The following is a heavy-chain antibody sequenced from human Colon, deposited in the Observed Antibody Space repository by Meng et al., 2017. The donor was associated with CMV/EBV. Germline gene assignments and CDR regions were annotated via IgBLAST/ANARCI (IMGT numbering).Heavy chain of an antibody. CDR3: AKDGGGSWGWYFDL. V-gene: IGHV3-30*02. Sequence: SGFTFRSYGMHWVRQAPGKGLEWVAFVRYDGGNKQYGDSVKGRFNISKDNGRNTVHLQMNTLSAEDMAVYYCAKDGGGSWGWYFDLWGRGTLVTVSS. CDR2: VRYDGGNK. CDR1: GFTFRSYG. J-gene: IGHJ2*01. D-gene: IGHD2-15*01.